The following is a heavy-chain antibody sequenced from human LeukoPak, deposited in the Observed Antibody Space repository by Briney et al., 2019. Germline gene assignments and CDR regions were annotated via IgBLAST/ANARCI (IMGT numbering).Heavy chain of an antibody. D-gene: IGHD4-23*01. Sequence: GASVKVSCKASGYTFTSYGISWVRQAPGQGLEWMGWISAYNGNTNYAQKLQGRVTMTTDTSTSTAYMELRSLRSGDTAVYYCAKEGPDYGGNSYYYYMDVWGKGTTVTVSS. V-gene: IGHV1-18*01. J-gene: IGHJ6*03. CDR3: AKEGPDYGGNSYYYYMDV. CDR1: GYTFTSYG. CDR2: ISAYNGNT.